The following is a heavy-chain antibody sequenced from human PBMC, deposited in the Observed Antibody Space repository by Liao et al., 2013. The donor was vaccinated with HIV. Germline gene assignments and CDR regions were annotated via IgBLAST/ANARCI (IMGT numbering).Heavy chain of an antibody. Sequence: QVQLQASGPGLVKPSETLSLTCTVFGDSISAGTYYWGWIRQSPGKGLEGLASTHYTGVTYYNPPVRGRVTISLDTPKNEFSLKLNSMTAADTAVYYCAVRRAVIGETYWGQGDPGRRLL. CDR3: AVRRAVIGETY. D-gene: IGHD3-22*01. V-gene: IGHV4-39*07. CDR1: GDSISAGTYY. J-gene: IGHJ4*02. CDR2: THYTGVT.